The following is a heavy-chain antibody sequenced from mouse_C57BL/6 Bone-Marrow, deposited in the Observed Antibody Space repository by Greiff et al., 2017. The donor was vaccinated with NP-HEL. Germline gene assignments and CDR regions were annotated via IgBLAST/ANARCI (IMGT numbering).Heavy chain of an antibody. CDR1: GFTFSSYG. CDR3: ARHHYGSRDY. D-gene: IGHD1-1*01. J-gene: IGHJ2*01. Sequence: EVMLVESGGDLVKPGGSLKLSCAASGFTFSSYGLSWVRQTPDKRLEWVATISSGGSYTYYPDSVKGRFTISRDNAKNTLDLQMSSLKSEDTAMYYCARHHYGSRDYWGQGTTLTVSS. V-gene: IGHV5-6*01. CDR2: ISSGGSYT.